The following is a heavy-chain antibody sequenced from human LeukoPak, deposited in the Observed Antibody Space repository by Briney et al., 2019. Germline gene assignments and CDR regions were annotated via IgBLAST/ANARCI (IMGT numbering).Heavy chain of an antibody. J-gene: IGHJ5*02. Sequence: SEPLSLTCTLSGDSISSYYWSWIRQPPGKGLEWIGYIYYSGSTNYNPSLKSRVTISVDTSKNQFFLKLSSVTAADTAVYYCARAVKYYYDSSGYPKWFYPWGQGTLVTVSS. CDR1: GDSISSYY. D-gene: IGHD3-22*01. CDR2: IYYSGST. V-gene: IGHV4-59*01. CDR3: ARAVKYYYDSSGYPKWFYP.